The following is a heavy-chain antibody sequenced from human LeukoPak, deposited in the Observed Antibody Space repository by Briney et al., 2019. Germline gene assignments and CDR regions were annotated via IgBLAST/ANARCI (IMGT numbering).Heavy chain of an antibody. CDR3: ARGNLNIPGEHGAFDY. J-gene: IGHJ4*02. CDR1: GFTYSSYS. Sequence: PGGSLSLSCAASGFTYSSYSMNWVRQAPWKGLEWVASISTSSSYIHYADSVKGRFTISRDNAKHSLYLPMSSLRAEDTAVYYCARGNLNIPGEHGAFDYWGQGTLVTVSS. V-gene: IGHV3-21*01. D-gene: IGHD1-1*01. CDR2: ISTSSSYI.